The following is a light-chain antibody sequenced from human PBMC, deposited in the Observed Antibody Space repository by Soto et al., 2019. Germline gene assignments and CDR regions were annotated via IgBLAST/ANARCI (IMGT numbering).Light chain of an antibody. Sequence: QSALTQPPSVSGSPGQSITISCTGTSSDVGAYNYVSWYQQHPGKAPKLMIYDVSNRPSGVSNRFSGSKSGNTASLTISGLQAEDEADYYCSSYTSSNTYVFGTGTKVTVL. J-gene: IGLJ1*01. CDR2: DVS. V-gene: IGLV2-14*03. CDR1: SSDVGAYNY. CDR3: SSYTSSNTYV.